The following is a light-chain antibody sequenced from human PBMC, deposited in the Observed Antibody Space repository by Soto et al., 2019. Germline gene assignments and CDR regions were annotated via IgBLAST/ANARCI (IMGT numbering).Light chain of an antibody. Sequence: QSALTQPASVSGSPGQSTTIFCTGSSSDIGAYNYVSWFPQYPGKSPTLIISECSNRPSGVSNRFSGSKSGTAASLTISGLQTEDEADYFCFSFTTDWTHVFGTGTKVTVL. J-gene: IGLJ1*01. CDR2: ECS. CDR3: FSFTTDWTHV. V-gene: IGLV2-14*01. CDR1: SSDIGAYNY.